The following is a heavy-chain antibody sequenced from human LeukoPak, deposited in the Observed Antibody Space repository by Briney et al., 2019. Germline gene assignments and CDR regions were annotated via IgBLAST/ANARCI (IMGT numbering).Heavy chain of an antibody. CDR1: GFTVSSNY. CDR2: IYSGGST. V-gene: IGHV3-66*01. J-gene: IGHJ4*02. Sequence: GSLRLSCAAAGFTVSSNYMSWVRQAPGKGLEWVSVIYSGGSTYYADSVKGRFTISRDNSKNTLYLQMNSLRAEDTAVYYCARDGRYGDYAYFFDYWGQGTLVTVSS. CDR3: ARDGRYGDYAYFFDY. D-gene: IGHD4-17*01.